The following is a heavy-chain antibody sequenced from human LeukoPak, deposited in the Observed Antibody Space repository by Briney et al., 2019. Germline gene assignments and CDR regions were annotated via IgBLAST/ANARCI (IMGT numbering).Heavy chain of an antibody. CDR3: AKGRYYYDSSDAFDI. V-gene: IGHV3-23*01. CDR2: ISGSGGST. CDR1: GFTFSSYA. D-gene: IGHD3-22*01. J-gene: IGHJ3*02. Sequence: GGSLRLSCAASGFTFSSYAMSWVRQAPGKGLEWVSAISGSGGSTYYADSVKGRFTISRENSKNTLFLQMNSLRAEDTAVYYCAKGRYYYDSSDAFDIWGQGTMVTVSS.